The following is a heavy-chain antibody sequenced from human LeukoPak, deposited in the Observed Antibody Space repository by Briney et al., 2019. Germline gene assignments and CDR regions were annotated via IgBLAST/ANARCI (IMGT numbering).Heavy chain of an antibody. V-gene: IGHV3-23*01. D-gene: IGHD3-10*01. CDR3: AKSGTGSGSYPYFDY. CDR2: ISGSGAGT. Sequence: GGSLRLSCAASGFTFSSYAMSWVRQAPGKGLEWVSTISGSGAGTYYADSVKGRFTISRDNSKNTLYLQMNSLRAEDTAVYYCAKSGTGSGSYPYFDYWGQGTLDTVSS. CDR1: GFTFSSYA. J-gene: IGHJ4*02.